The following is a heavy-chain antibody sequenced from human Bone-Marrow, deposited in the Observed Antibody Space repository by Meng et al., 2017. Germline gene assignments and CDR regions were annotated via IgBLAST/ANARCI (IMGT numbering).Heavy chain of an antibody. D-gene: IGHD5-24*01. CDR3: ARGRREGYKQSDAFDI. CDR2: ISYSGST. Sequence: SETLSLTCSVSGGSISGYFWSWIRQTPGKGLEWIGHISYSGSTKYDPSLKSRVTTSADTSKNQFSLKLSSVTAADTAVYFCARGRREGYKQSDAFDIRGQGTLVTVSS. CDR1: GGSISGYF. J-gene: IGHJ3*02. V-gene: IGHV4-59*01.